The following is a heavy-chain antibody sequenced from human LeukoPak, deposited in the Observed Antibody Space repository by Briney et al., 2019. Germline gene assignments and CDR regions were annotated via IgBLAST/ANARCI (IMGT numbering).Heavy chain of an antibody. CDR2: IYTSGST. CDR1: GGSISSYH. CDR3: ARCSSSWPIGPLDY. D-gene: IGHD6-13*01. V-gene: IGHV4-4*07. Sequence: PSETLSLTCTVSGGSISSYHWSWIRQPAGKGLEWIGRIYTSGSTNYNPSLKSRVTMSVDTSKNQFSLKLSSVTAADTAVYYCARCSSSWPIGPLDYWGQGTLVTVSS. J-gene: IGHJ4*02.